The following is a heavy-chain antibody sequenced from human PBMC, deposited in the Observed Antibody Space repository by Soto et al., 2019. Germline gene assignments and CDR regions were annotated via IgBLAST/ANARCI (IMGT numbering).Heavy chain of an antibody. Sequence: SETLSPTCTVSGGSISSYYWGWIRQPPGKGLEWXGYXXYXXSXXXXXSXXXRVTISVDTSKNQFSLKLSSVTAADTAVYYCARDRDGYNYENWFDPWGQGTLVTVSS. CDR2: XXYXXSX. D-gene: IGHD5-12*01. CDR1: GGSISSYY. CDR3: ARDRDGYNYENWFDP. V-gene: IGHV4-59*01. J-gene: IGHJ5*02.